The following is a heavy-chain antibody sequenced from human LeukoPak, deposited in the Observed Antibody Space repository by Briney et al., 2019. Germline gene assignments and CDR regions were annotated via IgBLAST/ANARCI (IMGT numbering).Heavy chain of an antibody. Sequence: ASVKVSCKASGGTFSSYAISWVRQAPGQGLEWMGGIIPIFGTANYAQKFQGRVTITADESTSTAYMELSSLRSEDTAVYYCARSNMIVVVMGAFDIWGQGTMVTVSS. CDR3: ARSNMIVVVMGAFDI. V-gene: IGHV1-69*01. CDR2: IIPIFGTA. J-gene: IGHJ3*02. CDR1: GGTFSSYA. D-gene: IGHD3-22*01.